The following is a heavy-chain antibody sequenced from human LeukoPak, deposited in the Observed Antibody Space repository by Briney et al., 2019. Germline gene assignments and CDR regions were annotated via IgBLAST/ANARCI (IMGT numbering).Heavy chain of an antibody. J-gene: IGHJ3*02. V-gene: IGHV4-39*07. CDR3: AEGYSYGWGI. CDR1: GASISGSGYY. CDR2: INHSGST. D-gene: IGHD5-18*01. Sequence: SETLSLTCTVSGASISGSGYYWGWIRQPPGKGLEWIGEINHSGSTNYNPSLKSRVTISVDTSKNQFSLKLSSVTAADTAVYYCAEGYSYGWGIWGQGTMVTVSS.